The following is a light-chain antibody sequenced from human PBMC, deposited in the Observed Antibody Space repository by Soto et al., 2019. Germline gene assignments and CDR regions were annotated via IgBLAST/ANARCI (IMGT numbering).Light chain of an antibody. J-gene: IGLJ1*01. CDR2: EVT. CDR3: SAYAGSNTFV. V-gene: IGLV2-8*01. CDR1: SSDVGDNY. Sequence: QSLLAHSPSSSGSPGQSVTISCTGTSSDVGDNYVSWYQQHLGKAPKLIIYEVTLRPSGVPDRFSGSKSGNTASLTVSGLQADDEADYYCSAYAGSNTFVFGTGTKV.